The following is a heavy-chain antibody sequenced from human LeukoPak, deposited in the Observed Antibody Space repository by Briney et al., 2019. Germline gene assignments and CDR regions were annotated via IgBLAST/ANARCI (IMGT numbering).Heavy chain of an antibody. CDR1: GDSMSIYY. CDR2: MYYSGSP. D-gene: IGHD6-6*01. CDR3: ARHRAYSSSSPFDY. V-gene: IGHV4-59*08. J-gene: IGHJ4*02. Sequence: ETLSLTCTVSGDSMSIYYWSWIRQPPGKGLEWIGNMYYSGSPDYNPSLKSRVTISIDTSKNQFSLRLTSVTAADTAVYYCARHRAYSSSSPFDYWGQGTLVTVSS.